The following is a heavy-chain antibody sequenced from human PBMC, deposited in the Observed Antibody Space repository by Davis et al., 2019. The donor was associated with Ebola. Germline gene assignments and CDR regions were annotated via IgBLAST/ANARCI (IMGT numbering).Heavy chain of an antibody. CDR3: ARAPGLGCSSTSCYPDLQH. J-gene: IGHJ1*01. CDR2: ISAYNVNT. D-gene: IGHD2-2*01. Sequence: ASVTVSCKASGYTFSSYGISWVRQAPGQGLEWMGWISAYNVNTNYAQKLQGRVTMTTDTSTSTAYMELRSLGSDDTAVYYCARAPGLGCSSTSCYPDLQHWGQGTLVTVSS. CDR1: GYTFSSYG. V-gene: IGHV1-18*01.